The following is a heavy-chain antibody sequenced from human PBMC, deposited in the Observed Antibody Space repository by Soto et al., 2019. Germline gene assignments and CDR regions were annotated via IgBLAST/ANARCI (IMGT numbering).Heavy chain of an antibody. Sequence: GGSLRLSCAASGLPFSNAWMSWVRQAPGKGLEWVGRIKSKTAGGTTDYAAHVKGRFTISREDSKNTLYLQMNSLKTEDTAVYYCTTDPDIVVVPAAISFDYWCQGTLVTVSS. V-gene: IGHV3-15*01. CDR3: TTDPDIVVVPAAISFDY. CDR1: GLPFSNAW. J-gene: IGHJ4*02. D-gene: IGHD2-2*01. CDR2: IKSKTAGGTT.